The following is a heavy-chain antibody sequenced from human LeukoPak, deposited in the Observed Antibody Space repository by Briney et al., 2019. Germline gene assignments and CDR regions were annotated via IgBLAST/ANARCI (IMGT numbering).Heavy chain of an antibody. CDR2: IYPGDSDT. Sequence: GESLKISCKGSGYIFTNYWIGWVRQMPGKGLEWMGIIYPGDSDTRYSPSFQGQVTISADKSISTAYLQWSSLKASDTAMYYCARRGYSYGYGVDYWGQEPWSPSPQ. CDR1: GYIFTNYW. D-gene: IGHD5-18*01. J-gene: IGHJ4*01. CDR3: ARRGYSYGYGVDY. V-gene: IGHV5-51*01.